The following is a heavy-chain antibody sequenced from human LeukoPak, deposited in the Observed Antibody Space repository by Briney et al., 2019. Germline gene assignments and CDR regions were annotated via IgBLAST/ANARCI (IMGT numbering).Heavy chain of an antibody. D-gene: IGHD3-10*01. Sequence: GGSLRLSCAASGFTFDDYAMHWVRQAPGKGLEWVSGISWNSGSIGYADSVKGRFTISRDNAKNSLYLQMNSLRTEDTALYYCAKEGNYYGSGSYGAFDYWGQGTLVTVSS. CDR2: ISWNSGSI. CDR1: GFTFDDYA. V-gene: IGHV3-9*01. CDR3: AKEGNYYGSGSYGAFDY. J-gene: IGHJ4*02.